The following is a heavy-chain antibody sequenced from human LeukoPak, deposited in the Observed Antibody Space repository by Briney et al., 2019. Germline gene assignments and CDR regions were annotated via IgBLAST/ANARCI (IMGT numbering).Heavy chain of an antibody. CDR1: GFTFSSYW. J-gene: IGHJ3*02. V-gene: IGHV3-7*03. D-gene: IGHD2-2*01. CDR2: IKQDGSEK. Sequence: GGSLRLSCAASGFTFSSYWMSWVRQAPGKGLEWVANIKQDGSEKYYVDSVKGRFTISRDNAKNSLYLQMNSLRAEDTALYYCARGGQGYCSSTSCYGAGDAFDIWGQGTMVTVSS. CDR3: ARGGQGYCSSTSCYGAGDAFDI.